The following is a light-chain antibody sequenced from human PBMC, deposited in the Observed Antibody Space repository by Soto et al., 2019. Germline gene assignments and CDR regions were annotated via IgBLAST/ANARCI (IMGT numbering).Light chain of an antibody. CDR2: DNN. Sequence: QSVLTQPPSVSAAPGQTVTISCSGRGSNIGRNSVSWYQQVPGTAPKLLLYDNNKRPSGIPDRFSGSKSGTSATLGITGLQTADEADYYCGTWESYLSVGVFGGGTQLTVL. V-gene: IGLV1-51*01. CDR1: GSNIGRNS. CDR3: GTWESYLSVGV. J-gene: IGLJ2*01.